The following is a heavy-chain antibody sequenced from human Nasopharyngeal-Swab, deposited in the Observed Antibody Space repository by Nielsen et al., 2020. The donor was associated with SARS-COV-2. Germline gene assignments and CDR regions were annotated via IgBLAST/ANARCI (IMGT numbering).Heavy chain of an antibody. D-gene: IGHD6-13*01. CDR1: GGSIAYSTFY. J-gene: IGHJ4*02. V-gene: IGHV4-39*01. CDR2: IYYNGNT. CDR3: VRSSSWYYFDY. Sequence: SETLSLTCTVSGGSIAYSTFYWGWIRQPPGKGQEWIGKIYYNGNTYQNPSLKSRLTISVDKSKNQFSLQLSSVTAADTAVYYCVRSSSWYYFDYWAQGTQVTVSS.